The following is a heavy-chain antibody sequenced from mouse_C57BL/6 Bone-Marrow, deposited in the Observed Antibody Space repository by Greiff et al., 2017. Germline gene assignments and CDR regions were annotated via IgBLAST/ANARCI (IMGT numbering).Heavy chain of an antibody. Sequence: EVKLQESGAELVRPGASVKLSCTASGFNIKDDYIHWVKQRPEQGLEWIGWIDPEIGDTEYDSKFQGKATITSDTSSNTAYLQLSSLTSEDTAVYYCASCDGNYFDFWGQGTPLTVAS. CDR1: GFNIKDDY. J-gene: IGHJ2*01. CDR2: IDPEIGDT. CDR3: ASCDGNYFDF. D-gene: IGHD2-3*01. V-gene: IGHV14-4*01.